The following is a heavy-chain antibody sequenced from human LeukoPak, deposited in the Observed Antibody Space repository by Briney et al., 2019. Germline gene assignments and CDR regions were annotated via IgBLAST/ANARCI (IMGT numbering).Heavy chain of an antibody. D-gene: IGHD1-26*01. CDR1: GGSISSYY. V-gene: IGHV4-59*12. J-gene: IGHJ3*02. CDR2: IYYSGST. CDR3: AREGEYSGSYYGAFDI. Sequence: PSETLSLTCTVSGGSISSYYWSWIRQPPGKGLEWIGYIYYSGSTNYNPSLKSRVTISVDTSKNQFSLKLSSVTAADTAVYYCAREGEYSGSYYGAFDIWGQGTMVTVSS.